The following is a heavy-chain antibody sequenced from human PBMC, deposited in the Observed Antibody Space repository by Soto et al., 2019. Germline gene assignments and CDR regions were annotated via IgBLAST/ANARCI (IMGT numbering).Heavy chain of an antibody. V-gene: IGHV3-21*01. CDR1: GFTFSSYS. CDR3: ARDGYAAIDYVWGSYRDAFDI. D-gene: IGHD3-16*02. CDR2: ISSSSSYI. J-gene: IGHJ3*02. Sequence: GGSLRLSCAASGFTFSSYSMNWVRQAPGKGLEWVSSISSSSSYIYYADSVKGRFTISRDNAKNSLYLQMNSLRAEDTAVYYWARDGYAAIDYVWGSYRDAFDIWGQGTMVTVSS.